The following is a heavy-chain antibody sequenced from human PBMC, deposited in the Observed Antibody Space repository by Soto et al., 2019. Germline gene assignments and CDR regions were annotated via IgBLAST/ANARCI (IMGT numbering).Heavy chain of an antibody. J-gene: IGHJ6*02. CDR1: GGSFSGYY. V-gene: IGHV4-34*01. Sequence: SETLSLTCAVYGGSFSGYYWSWIRQPPGKGLEWIGEINHSGSTNYNPSLKSRVTISVDTSKNQFSLKLSSVTAADTAVYYCGRGGAGTWINYYYYYGMDVWGQGTTVTVSS. CDR3: GRGGAGTWINYYYYYGMDV. D-gene: IGHD1-1*01. CDR2: INHSGST.